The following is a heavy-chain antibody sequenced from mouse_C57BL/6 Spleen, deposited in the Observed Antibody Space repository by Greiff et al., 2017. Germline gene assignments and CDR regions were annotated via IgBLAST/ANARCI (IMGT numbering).Heavy chain of an antibody. J-gene: IGHJ2*01. CDR2: IYPGNSDT. V-gene: IGHV1-5*01. D-gene: IGHD2-2*01. Sequence: VHVKQSGTVLARPGASVKMSCKTSGYTFTSYWMHWVKQRPGQGLEWIGAIYPGNSDTSYNQKFKGKAKLTAVTSASTAYMELSSLTNEDSAVYYCTRNGYDEGDFDYWGQGTTLTVSS. CDR1: GYTFTSYW. CDR3: TRNGYDEGDFDY.